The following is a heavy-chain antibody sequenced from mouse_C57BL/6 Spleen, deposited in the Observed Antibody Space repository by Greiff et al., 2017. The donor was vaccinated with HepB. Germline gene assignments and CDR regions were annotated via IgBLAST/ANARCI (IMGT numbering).Heavy chain of an antibody. CDR2: IYPGSGST. J-gene: IGHJ2*01. CDR1: GYTFTSYW. D-gene: IGHD1-1*01. CDR3: ARVDSYYGSQYYFDY. Sequence: QVQLQQPGAELVKPGASVKMSCKASGYTFTSYWITWVKQRPGQGLEWIGDIYPGSGSTNYNEKFKSKATLTVDTSSSTAYMQLSSLTSEDSAVYYCARVDSYYGSQYYFDYWGQGTTLTVSS. V-gene: IGHV1-55*01.